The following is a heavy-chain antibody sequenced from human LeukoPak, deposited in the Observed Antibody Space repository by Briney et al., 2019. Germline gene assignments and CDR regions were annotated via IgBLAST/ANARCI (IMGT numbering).Heavy chain of an antibody. CDR2: IFYSGST. Sequence: SETESLTCTVSGGSISSSSYYWAWIRQPPGKGLEWIGSIFYSGSTYSNPSLKSRVTISVDTSKNQFSLKLSSVTAADTAVYYCAKTSRGDLYHFDCWGQGALVTVSS. J-gene: IGHJ4*01. CDR1: GGSISSSSYY. V-gene: IGHV4-39*01. CDR3: AKTSRGDLYHFDC. D-gene: IGHD3-10*01.